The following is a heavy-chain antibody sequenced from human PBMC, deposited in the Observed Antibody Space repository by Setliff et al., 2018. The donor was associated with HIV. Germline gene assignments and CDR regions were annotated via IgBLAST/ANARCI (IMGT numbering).Heavy chain of an antibody. CDR1: GYTLSELS. D-gene: IGHD3-22*01. Sequence: GASVKVSCKVSGYTLSELSVHWVRQAPGKGLEWMGGFDPEDGERIYAQKLQDRVTMTEDTSSDTAYMEMSGLTSEDTAVYFCSTGWGLYDNRHTAAGYLQHWGQGTLVTVSS. CDR2: FDPEDGER. J-gene: IGHJ1*01. CDR3: STGWGLYDNRHTAAGYLQH. V-gene: IGHV1-24*01.